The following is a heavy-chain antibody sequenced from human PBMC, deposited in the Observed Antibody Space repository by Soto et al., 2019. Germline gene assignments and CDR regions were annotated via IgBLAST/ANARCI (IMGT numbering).Heavy chain of an antibody. CDR3: ARFRGHFDWLLSFDY. D-gene: IGHD3-9*01. CDR1: GFTFSDYY. V-gene: IGHV3-11*01. CDR2: ISSSGSTI. Sequence: QVQLVESGGGLVKPGGSLRLSCAASGFTFSDYYMSWIRQAPGKGLEWGSYISSSGSTIYYADSVKGRFTIYRDNAKNSLYVQMNSLRAEDTAVYYCARFRGHFDWLLSFDYWGQGTLVTVSS. J-gene: IGHJ4*02.